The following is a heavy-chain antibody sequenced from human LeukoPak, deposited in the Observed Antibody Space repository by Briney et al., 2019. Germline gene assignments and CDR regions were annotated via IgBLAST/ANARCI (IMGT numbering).Heavy chain of an antibody. Sequence: ASVKVSFTSSEYTFTIYYMHWVRQAPGQGLEWMGVIKPSGGSTTYAHKYQGRVTMTRDTSTSTVYMELSSLRSEDTAVYYCARGGRSSYGAFDYWGQGTLVTVSS. CDR1: EYTFTIYY. J-gene: IGHJ4*02. D-gene: IGHD4-17*01. V-gene: IGHV1-46*01. CDR2: IKPSGGST. CDR3: ARGGRSSYGAFDY.